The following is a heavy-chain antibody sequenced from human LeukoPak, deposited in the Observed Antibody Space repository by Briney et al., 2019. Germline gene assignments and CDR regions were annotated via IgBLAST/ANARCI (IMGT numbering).Heavy chain of an antibody. J-gene: IGHJ3*02. CDR3: ARWRENDYHDSSGYSTTAAFDI. V-gene: IGHV5-51*01. D-gene: IGHD3-22*01. CDR1: GYSFTSYW. CDR2: IYPGDSDT. Sequence: GESLKISCKGSGYSFTSYWIGWVRQMPGKGLEWMGIIYPGDSDTRYSPSFQGQVTISADKSISTAYLQWSSLKASDTAMYYCARWRENDYHDSSGYSTTAAFDIWGQGTMVTVSS.